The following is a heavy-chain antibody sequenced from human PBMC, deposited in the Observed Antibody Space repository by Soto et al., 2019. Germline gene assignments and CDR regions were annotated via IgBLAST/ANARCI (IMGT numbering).Heavy chain of an antibody. CDR3: ARVTNYGDFYYYYYGMDV. Sequence: SETLSLTCTVSGGSISSYYWSWIRQPPGKGLEWIGYIYYSGSTNYNPSLKSRVTISVDTSKNQFSLKLSSVTAADTAVYYCARVTNYGDFYYYYYGMDVWGQGTTVTVSS. CDR2: IYYSGST. V-gene: IGHV4-59*01. D-gene: IGHD4-17*01. J-gene: IGHJ6*02. CDR1: GGSISSYY.